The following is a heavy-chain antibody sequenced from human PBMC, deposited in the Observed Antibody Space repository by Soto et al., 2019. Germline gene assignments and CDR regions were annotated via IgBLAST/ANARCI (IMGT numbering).Heavy chain of an antibody. J-gene: IGHJ5*02. D-gene: IGHD3-22*01. CDR1: GGSISSGGYY. CDR3: ARNDYYDSSGYYESHWFDP. CDR2: IYYSGST. Sequence: PSETLSLTCTVSGGSISSGGYYWSWIRQHPGKGLEWIGYIYYSGSTYYNPSLKSRVTISVDTSKNQFSLKLSSVTAADTAVYYCARNDYYDSSGYYESHWFDPWGQGTLVTV. V-gene: IGHV4-31*03.